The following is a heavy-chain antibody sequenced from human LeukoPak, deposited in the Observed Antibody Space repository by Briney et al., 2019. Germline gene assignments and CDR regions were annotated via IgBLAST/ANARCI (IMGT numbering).Heavy chain of an antibody. CDR3: AKSNGYGLVDI. V-gene: IGHV4-61*02. D-gene: IGHD3-10*01. Sequence: KPSETLSLTCSVSDDSMNSGAYYWSWIRQPAGKGLEWIGRIYNTGTTNYNPSLKNRVTISIDKSRKQFSLKLNSVTAADTAVYYCAKSNGYGLVDIWGQGTMVTVSS. J-gene: IGHJ3*02. CDR2: IYNTGTT. CDR1: DDSMNSGAYY.